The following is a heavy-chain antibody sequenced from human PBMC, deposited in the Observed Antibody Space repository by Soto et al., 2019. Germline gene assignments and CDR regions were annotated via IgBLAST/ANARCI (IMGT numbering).Heavy chain of an antibody. D-gene: IGHD1-26*01. Sequence: QVQLVESGGGVVQPGRSLRLSCAASGFTFSSYGMHWVRQAPGKGLEWVAVISYDGSNKYYADSVKGRFTISRDNSKSTLYLQMNSLRAEDTAVYYCAKGWSHFDYWGQGTLVTVSS. V-gene: IGHV3-30*18. CDR1: GFTFSSYG. J-gene: IGHJ4*02. CDR2: ISYDGSNK. CDR3: AKGWSHFDY.